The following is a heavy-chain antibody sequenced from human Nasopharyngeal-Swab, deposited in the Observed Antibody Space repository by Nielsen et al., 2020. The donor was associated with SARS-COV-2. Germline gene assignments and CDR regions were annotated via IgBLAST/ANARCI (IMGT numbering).Heavy chain of an antibody. V-gene: IGHV4-31*03. Sequence: LRLSCTVSGGSISSGGYYWNWIRQHPGEGLEWIGYIYYSGSTYYNPSLKSRLTLSVDTSKKQFSLNLSSVTAADTAVYYCARGTVTTGLGYWGQGTLVTVSS. CDR3: ARGTVTTGLGY. CDR1: GGSISSGGYY. D-gene: IGHD4-11*01. CDR2: IYYSGST. J-gene: IGHJ4*02.